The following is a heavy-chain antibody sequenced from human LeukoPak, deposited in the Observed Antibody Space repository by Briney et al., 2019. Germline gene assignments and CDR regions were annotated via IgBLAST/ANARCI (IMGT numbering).Heavy chain of an antibody. CDR3: ARDLGINTGWYGFDS. CDR2: IHASEIT. CDR1: GGSINVDYNTDY. D-gene: IGHD6-19*01. V-gene: IGHV4-4*07. Sequence: SETLSLTCNVSGGSINVDYNTDYWSWIRQPAGKGLEWIGRIHASEITSYNPSFRGRVTVSLDKSMNQVSLHLASVTAADTAVYYCARDLGINTGWYGFDSWGLGILVAVSS. J-gene: IGHJ4*02.